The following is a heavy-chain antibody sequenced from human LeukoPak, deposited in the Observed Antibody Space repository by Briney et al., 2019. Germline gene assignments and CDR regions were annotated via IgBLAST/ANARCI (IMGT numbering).Heavy chain of an antibody. Sequence: PGGSLRLSCAASGFTFSNYGMHWVRQAPGKGLEWVAFIRYDGSNKYYADSVKGRFTISRDNSKNTLYVQMNSLRAEDTAVYYCATGSSSWYFPNFDVWGQGILVIVSS. D-gene: IGHD2-2*01. CDR1: GFTFSNYG. J-gene: IGHJ4*02. V-gene: IGHV3-30*02. CDR3: ATGSSSWYFPNFDV. CDR2: IRYDGSNK.